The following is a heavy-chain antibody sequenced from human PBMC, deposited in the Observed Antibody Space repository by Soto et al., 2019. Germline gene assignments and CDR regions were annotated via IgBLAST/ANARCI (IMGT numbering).Heavy chain of an antibody. V-gene: IGHV2-5*01. CDR3: AHRYGGNYYRWYFDS. J-gene: IGHJ4*02. CDR1: GFSLSTSGAG. Sequence: QITLKESGPTLVKPTQTLTVTCTFSGFSLSTSGAGVGWIRQSPGKAPEWLALISWKDEKRYNPGLKSRLTITKDTSKTQVVLTMTDLDPVETATYFCAHRYGGNYYRWYFDSCGQGTLVTVSS. D-gene: IGHD1-26*01. CDR2: ISWKDEK.